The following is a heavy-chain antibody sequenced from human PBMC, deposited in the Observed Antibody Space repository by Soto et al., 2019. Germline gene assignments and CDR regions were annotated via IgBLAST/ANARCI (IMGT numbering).Heavy chain of an antibody. CDR1: GGTFDTYA. J-gene: IGHJ6*02. Sequence: QVHLVQSGAEVKKPGSSVKVSCKVSGGTFDTYAISWVRQAPGQGLEWMGGIIPVFRAPDYAQKFQGRVTIHAAEAARTAHMELAGLRFEATAVYYWVRDKGRPQLGGNYYYIADVWGQGTSVTVSS. CDR3: VRDKGRPQLGGNYYYIADV. D-gene: IGHD3-22*01. V-gene: IGHV1-69*12. CDR2: IIPVFRAP.